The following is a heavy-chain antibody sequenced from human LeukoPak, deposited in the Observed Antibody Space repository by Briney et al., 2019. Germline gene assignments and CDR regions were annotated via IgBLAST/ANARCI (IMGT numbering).Heavy chain of an antibody. J-gene: IGHJ4*02. CDR3: ARDPRHYYGTGITLDY. V-gene: IGHV3-7*01. D-gene: IGHD3-10*01. CDR2: MNQDGGEK. Sequence: GGSLRLSCAASGFTFSSYWMSWVRQAPGKGLEWVASMNQDGGEKYYVDSVKGRFTISRDNSKNTLYLQMNSLRADDTAVYFCARDPRHYYGTGITLDYWGQGTLVTVSS. CDR1: GFTFSSYW.